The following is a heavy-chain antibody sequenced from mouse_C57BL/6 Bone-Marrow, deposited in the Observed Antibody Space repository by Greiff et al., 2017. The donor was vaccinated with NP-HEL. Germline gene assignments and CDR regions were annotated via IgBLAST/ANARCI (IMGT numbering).Heavy chain of an antibody. V-gene: IGHV1-54*01. J-gene: IGHJ4*01. CDR3: ARAAQATYYYAMDY. CDR1: GYAFTNYL. D-gene: IGHD3-2*02. Sequence: VQRVESGAELVRPGTSVKVSCKASGYAFTNYLIEWVKQRPGQGLEWIGVINPGSGGTNYNEKFKGKATLTADKSSSTAYMQLSSLTSEDSAVYFCARAAQATYYYAMDYWGQGTSVTVSS. CDR2: INPGSGGT.